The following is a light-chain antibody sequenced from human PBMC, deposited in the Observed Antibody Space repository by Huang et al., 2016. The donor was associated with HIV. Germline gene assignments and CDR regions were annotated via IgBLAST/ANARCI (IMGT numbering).Light chain of an antibody. CDR1: QTISTF. Sequence: DIQMTQSPSSLSASVGDIISITCRASQTISTFLNWYQQKQGKAPKLMIYAASNLQSGVSSRFSGTGSGTLFTLTVTGLLPDDFATYFCQQTSSVPLTFGGGTKVEMK. V-gene: IGKV1-39*01. CDR2: AAS. J-gene: IGKJ4*01. CDR3: QQTSSVPLT.